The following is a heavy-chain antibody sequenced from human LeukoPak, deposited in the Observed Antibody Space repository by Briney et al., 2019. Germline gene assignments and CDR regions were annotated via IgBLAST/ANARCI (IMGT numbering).Heavy chain of an antibody. D-gene: IGHD3-10*01. CDR3: ARDTYYYGSGSYVGARADY. J-gene: IGHJ4*02. Sequence: SETLSLTCTVSGGSISSYYWSWIRPPPGKGLEWIGYIYYSGSTNYNPSLKSRVTISVDTSKNQFSLKLSSVTAADTAVYHCARDTYYYGSGSYVGARADYWGQGTLVTVSS. V-gene: IGHV4-59*01. CDR2: IYYSGST. CDR1: GGSISSYY.